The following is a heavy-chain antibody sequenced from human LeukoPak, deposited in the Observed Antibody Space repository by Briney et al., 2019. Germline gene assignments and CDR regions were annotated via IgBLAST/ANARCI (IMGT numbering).Heavy chain of an antibody. V-gene: IGHV1-2*02. CDR2: INPNSGGT. CDR1: GYTFSSHG. CDR3: ARDQRRSSGSGGY. Sequence: GASVKVSCKASGYTFSSHGISWVRQAPGQGLEWMGWINPNSGGTNYAQKFQGRVTMTRDTSISTAYMELSRLRSDDTAVYYCARDQRRSSGSGGYWGQGTLVTVSS. J-gene: IGHJ4*02. D-gene: IGHD6-19*01.